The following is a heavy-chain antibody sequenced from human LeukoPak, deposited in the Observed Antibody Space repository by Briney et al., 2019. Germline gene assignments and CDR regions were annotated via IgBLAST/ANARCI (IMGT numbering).Heavy chain of an antibody. Sequence: GRSPRLSCAASGFTFSSYAMYWVRQAPGKGLGWVAVISYDGSDKFYADSVKGRFTISRDSSKNTLYLQMNSLRPEDTAVYYCARARPSMWIDYWGQGTLVTVSS. CDR2: ISYDGSDK. CDR1: GFTFSSYA. CDR3: ARARPSMWIDY. D-gene: IGHD5-12*01. J-gene: IGHJ4*02. V-gene: IGHV3-30*04.